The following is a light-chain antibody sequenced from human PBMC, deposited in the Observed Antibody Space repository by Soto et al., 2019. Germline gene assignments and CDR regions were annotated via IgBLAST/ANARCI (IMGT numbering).Light chain of an antibody. CDR1: QSISSW. V-gene: IGKV1-5*03. J-gene: IGKJ1*01. CDR3: QQYNSFPWT. CDR2: EAT. Sequence: DIQMTQSPSTLSASVGDRVTITCRASQSISSWLAWHQQGPGKAPKVLMYEATSLETGVPSRFSGSGSGTEFTLTISSLHPDDFATYYCQQYNSFPWTFGQGTKVEIK.